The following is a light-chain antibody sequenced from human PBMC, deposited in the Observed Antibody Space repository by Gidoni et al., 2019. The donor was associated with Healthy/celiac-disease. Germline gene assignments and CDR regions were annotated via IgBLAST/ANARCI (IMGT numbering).Light chain of an antibody. Sequence: DIQMTKSPSSLAASVGDRVTITCRASQIISSYLNCYQQKPGKAPKLLFYAASSLQSGVPSRFSGSGSGTDFTLTISSLQPEDFATYYCQQSYCTPLTFGEGTKVEIK. J-gene: IGKJ4*01. CDR1: QIISSY. CDR3: QQSYCTPLT. V-gene: IGKV1-39*01. CDR2: AAS.